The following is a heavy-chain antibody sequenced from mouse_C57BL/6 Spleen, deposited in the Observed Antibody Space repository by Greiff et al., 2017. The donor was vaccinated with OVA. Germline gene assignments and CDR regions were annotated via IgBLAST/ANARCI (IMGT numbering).Heavy chain of an antibody. V-gene: IGHV5-4*01. CDR2: ISDGGSYT. Sequence: EVQRVESGGGLVKPGGSLKLSCAASGFTFSSYAMSWVRQTPEKRLEWVATISDGGSYTYYPDNVKGRFTISRDNAKNKLYLQMSHLKSEDTAMYYCARDGMVTTYYYAMDYWGQGTSVTVSS. J-gene: IGHJ4*01. CDR1: GFTFSSYA. CDR3: ARDGMVTTYYYAMDY. D-gene: IGHD2-2*01.